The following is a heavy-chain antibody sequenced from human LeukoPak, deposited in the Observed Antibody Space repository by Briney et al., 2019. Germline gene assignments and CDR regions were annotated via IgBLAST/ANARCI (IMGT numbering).Heavy chain of an antibody. CDR1: GFTFSSYS. CDR2: ISSSSSYI. CDR3: AKDRTVGASYWYFDL. Sequence: GGSLRLSCAASGFTFSSYSMNWVRQAPGKGLEWVSSISSSSSYIYYADSVKGRFTISRDSSRNTLFLHMDTLRAEDTAIYYCAKDRTVGASYWYFDLWGRGTLVTVSS. V-gene: IGHV3-21*04. D-gene: IGHD1-26*01. J-gene: IGHJ2*01.